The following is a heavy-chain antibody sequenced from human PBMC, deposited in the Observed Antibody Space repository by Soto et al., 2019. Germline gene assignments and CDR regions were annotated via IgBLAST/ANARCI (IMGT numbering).Heavy chain of an antibody. D-gene: IGHD3-9*01. CDR2: ISGSGGST. CDR1: GFTFSSYV. V-gene: IGHV3-23*01. CDR3: AKSGYYDILTGYLVYFDY. Sequence: GGSLRLSCAASGFTFSSYVMNWVRQAPGKGLEWVSTISGSGGSTYYADSVKGRFTISRDNSKNTLYLQMNSLRAEDTAVYYCAKSGYYDILTGYLVYFDYWGQGTLVTVSS. J-gene: IGHJ4*02.